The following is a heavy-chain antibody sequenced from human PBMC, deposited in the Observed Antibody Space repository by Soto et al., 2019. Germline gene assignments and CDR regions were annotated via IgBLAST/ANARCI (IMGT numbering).Heavy chain of an antibody. D-gene: IGHD1-26*01. J-gene: IGHJ4*02. CDR3: ARSMIRGAHFDS. V-gene: IGHV3-11*05. CDR1: GFTFSDYY. Sequence: QVQLVESGGGLVKPGGSLRLSCVASGFTFSDYYMSWIRQAPGKGLEVISYIRSSDTYAFYADSVKGRFAISRDNANMSLCLLMNSLKADDTAVYYCARSMIRGAHFDSWGQGTLVTVSS. CDR2: IRSSDTYA.